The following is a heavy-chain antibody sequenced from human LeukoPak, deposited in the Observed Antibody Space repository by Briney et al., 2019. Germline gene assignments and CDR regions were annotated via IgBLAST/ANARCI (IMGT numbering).Heavy chain of an antibody. CDR1: GFTFRSYE. V-gene: IGHV3-48*03. J-gene: IGHJ4*02. D-gene: IGHD6-19*01. Sequence: GGSLRLSCVASGFTFRSYEMYWVRQAPRKGLEWVSYISSGGGTKHYADSVKGRLTTSRDDAKSSLYLWMNSLRVEDTAVYYCTKLAVASPHSWGQGTPVTVSS. CDR3: TKLAVASPHS. CDR2: ISSGGGTK.